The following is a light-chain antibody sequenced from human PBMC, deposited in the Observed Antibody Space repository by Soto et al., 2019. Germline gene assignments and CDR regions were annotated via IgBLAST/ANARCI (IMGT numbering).Light chain of an antibody. Sequence: QSALTQPASVSGSPGQSITISCTGTSSDVGGYNYVSWYQQHPGKAPKLMIYDVSNRPSGVSNRFSGSKSGNTASLTISGLQADDEADYYCSSYTSSSSLVLGGGTKLTVL. J-gene: IGLJ2*01. CDR1: SSDVGGYNY. V-gene: IGLV2-14*01. CDR3: SSYTSSSSLV. CDR2: DVS.